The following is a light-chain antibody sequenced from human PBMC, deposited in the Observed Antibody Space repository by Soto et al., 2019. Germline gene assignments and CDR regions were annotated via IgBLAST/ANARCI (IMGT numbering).Light chain of an antibody. CDR1: QSVSNY. CDR2: DAS. Sequence: EIVLTQSPAILSLSPGERATLSCRASQSVSNYLAWYQQKPGQAPRLLVYDASNRATGIPARFSGSGSGTDFTLTISSLEPEDFAVYYCQLRSYWTPEYTFGQGTKLEIK. V-gene: IGKV3-11*01. J-gene: IGKJ2*01. CDR3: QLRSYWTPEYT.